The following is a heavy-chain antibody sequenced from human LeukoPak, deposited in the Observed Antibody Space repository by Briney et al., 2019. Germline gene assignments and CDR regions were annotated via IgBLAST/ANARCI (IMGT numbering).Heavy chain of an antibody. CDR2: MNPNNGDS. Sequence: GASVTVSCTSSGYTFTNYHINWVRQAPGQGQERVGWMNPNNGDSGFAQNFQGRVAITRDTSMSTAYMDLGSLRSEDTAVYFCARTTSFTASGYDYWGQGTLVTVSS. J-gene: IGHJ4*02. D-gene: IGHD6-25*01. V-gene: IGHV1-8*03. CDR1: GYTFTNYH. CDR3: ARTTSFTASGYDY.